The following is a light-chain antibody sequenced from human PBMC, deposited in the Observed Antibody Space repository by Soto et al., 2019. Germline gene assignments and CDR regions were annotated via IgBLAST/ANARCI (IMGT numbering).Light chain of an antibody. CDR3: QQSYSNSWM. CDR1: QSLVHSDGNTY. Sequence: DVVMTQSPLSLPVTLGQPASISCRSSQSLVHSDGNTYLNWYQQKQGEAPKHLIYLASKLKDGVPSRFSGNGSGTDFTLTITNLQPEDFETYYCQQSYSNSWMFGQGTKVDIK. V-gene: IGKV2-30*02. CDR2: LAS. J-gene: IGKJ1*01.